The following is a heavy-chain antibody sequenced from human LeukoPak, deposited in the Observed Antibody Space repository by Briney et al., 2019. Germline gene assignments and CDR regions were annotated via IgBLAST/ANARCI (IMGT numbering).Heavy chain of an antibody. V-gene: IGHV3-48*03. Sequence: PGGSLRLSCEASGFTFSNYEMNWVRQAPGKGLEWVSYISSSGSTIYYADSVKGRFTISRGNAKNTLYLQMNSLRAEDTAVYFCASLDRGYYYSFDYWGQGTLVTVSS. J-gene: IGHJ4*02. CDR1: GFTFSNYE. CDR2: ISSSGSTI. D-gene: IGHD2/OR15-2a*01. CDR3: ASLDRGYYYSFDY.